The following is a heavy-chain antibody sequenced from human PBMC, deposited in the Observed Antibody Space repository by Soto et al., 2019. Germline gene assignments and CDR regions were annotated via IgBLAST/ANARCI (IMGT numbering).Heavy chain of an antibody. CDR2: IDPNSGDT. CDR1: GYTFTAYY. CDR3: ARTPYYDFWSGYAFDY. V-gene: IGHV1-2*04. Sequence: QVQLVQSGAAVKKPGASVKVSCKASGYTFTAYYLHWVRQAPGHGLEWLGWIDPNSGDTKYAQNFEGWVTMTRDTSINTAYLDLSRLNNDATAVYYCARTPYYDFWSGYAFDYWGQGTLVSVPS. D-gene: IGHD3-3*01. J-gene: IGHJ4*02.